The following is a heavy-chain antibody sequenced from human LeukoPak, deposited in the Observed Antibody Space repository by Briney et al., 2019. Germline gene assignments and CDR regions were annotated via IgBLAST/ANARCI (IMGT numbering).Heavy chain of an antibody. CDR3: ARSPTYYDFWSGYKFIDY. J-gene: IGHJ4*02. Sequence: RGSLRLSCAASGFAFSSYWMSWVRQAPGKGLEWVANIKHDGSEKYYVGSVKGRFTISRDNVKNSLYLQMNSLRAEDTAVYYCARSPTYYDFWSGYKFIDYWGQGTLVTVSS. CDR1: GFAFSSYW. V-gene: IGHV3-7*01. CDR2: IKHDGSEK. D-gene: IGHD3-3*01.